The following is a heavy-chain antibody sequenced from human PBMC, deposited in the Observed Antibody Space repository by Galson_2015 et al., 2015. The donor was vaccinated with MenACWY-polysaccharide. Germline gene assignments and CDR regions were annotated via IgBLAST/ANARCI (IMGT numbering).Heavy chain of an antibody. D-gene: IGHD2-2*03. CDR2: ISYDGSNK. CDR3: ARDSGYCSSTSCWEFDY. V-gene: IGHV3-30-3*01. CDR1: GFTFSSYA. J-gene: IGHJ4*02. Sequence: SLRLSCAASGFTFSSYAMHWVRQAPGKGLEWVAVISYDGSNKYYAGSVKGRFTISRDNSKNTLYLQMNSLRAEDTAVYYCARDSGYCSSTSCWEFDYWGQGTLVTVSS.